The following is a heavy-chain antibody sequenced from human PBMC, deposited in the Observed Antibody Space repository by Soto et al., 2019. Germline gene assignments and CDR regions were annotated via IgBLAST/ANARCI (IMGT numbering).Heavy chain of an antibody. CDR1: GFTFSSYA. J-gene: IGHJ3*02. Sequence: EVQLLESGGGLVRPGWSLRLSCAASGFTFSSYAMSWVRQAPGKGLEWVSAISGSGGSTYYADSAKGRFTISRDNSKNTLYLQMNSLRALDTAVYYCAKIPHSSSWYLDAFDIWGQGTMVIVSS. V-gene: IGHV3-23*01. CDR2: ISGSGGST. CDR3: AKIPHSSSWYLDAFDI. D-gene: IGHD6-13*01.